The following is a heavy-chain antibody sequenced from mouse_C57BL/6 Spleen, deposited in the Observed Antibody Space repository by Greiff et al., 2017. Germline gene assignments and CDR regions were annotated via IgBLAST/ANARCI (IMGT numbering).Heavy chain of an antibody. CDR3: ARDRDYSNAYAMDY. D-gene: IGHD2-5*01. J-gene: IGHJ4*01. CDR2: ISDGGSYT. Sequence: EVMLVESGGGLVKPGGSLKLSCAASGFTFSSYAMSWVRQTPEKRLEWVATISDGGSYTYYPDNVKGRFTISRDNAKNNLYLQMSHLKSEDTAMYYCARDRDYSNAYAMDYWGQGTSVTVSS. V-gene: IGHV5-4*01. CDR1: GFTFSSYA.